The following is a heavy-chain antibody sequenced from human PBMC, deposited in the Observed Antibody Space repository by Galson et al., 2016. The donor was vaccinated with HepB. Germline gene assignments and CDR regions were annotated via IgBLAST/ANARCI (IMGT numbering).Heavy chain of an antibody. D-gene: IGHD2-2*01. CDR1: GFTVSNNY. CDR3: AKAGYCSYNSCPLEY. J-gene: IGHJ4*02. CDR2: IYSNGDT. V-gene: IGHV3-53*01. Sequence: SLRLSCAASGFTVSNNYMKWVRQAPGKGLEWVSLIYSNGDTRYADSVKGRFTISRDNSRKTLYLQMDSLRAEDTAVYFCAKAGYCSYNSCPLEYWGQGTLVTVSS.